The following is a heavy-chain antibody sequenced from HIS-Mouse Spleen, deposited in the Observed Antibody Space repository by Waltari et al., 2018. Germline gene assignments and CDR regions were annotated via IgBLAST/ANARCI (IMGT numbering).Heavy chain of an antibody. D-gene: IGHD6-13*01. CDR1: AGSISSSRYY. V-gene: IGHV4-39*07. CDR3: AREIPYSSSWYDWYFDL. CDR2: IYYSGST. Sequence: QLQLQESGPGLVKPSETLSLPCTVPAGSISSSRYYWGGIRQPPGKGLEWIGSIYYSGSTYYNPSLKSRVTISVDTSKNQFSLKLSSVTAADTAVYYCAREIPYSSSWYDWYFDLWGRGTLVTVSS. J-gene: IGHJ2*01.